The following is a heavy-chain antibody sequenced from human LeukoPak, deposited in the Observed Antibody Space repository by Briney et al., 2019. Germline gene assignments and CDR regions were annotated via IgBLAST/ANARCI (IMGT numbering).Heavy chain of an antibody. CDR3: ARDHDYGPDY. V-gene: IGHV1-2*02. Sequence: GASVKVSCKASGYTFTGYYMHWVRQAPGQGLEWMGWINPNSGGTNYAQKFQGRVTMTRDTSISTAYMELSSLTSDDTAMSWCARDHDYGPDYWGQGTLVTVSA. D-gene: IGHD4/OR15-4a*01. CDR2: INPNSGGT. J-gene: IGHJ4*02. CDR1: GYTFTGYY.